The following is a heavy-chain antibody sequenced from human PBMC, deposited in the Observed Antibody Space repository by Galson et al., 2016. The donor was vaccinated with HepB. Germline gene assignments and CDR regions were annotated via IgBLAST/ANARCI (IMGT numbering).Heavy chain of an antibody. CDR3: ARAHLEIGAAGPVSFHYYYYMDV. CDR1: GYSFTGYY. J-gene: IGHJ6*03. V-gene: IGHV1-2*02. Sequence: SVKVSCKASGYSFTGYYIHWVRQAPGQGLEWMGWINPNTGNTKYSQAFQGRVTMTRETSINTAYMELSRLRSDDTAQYFCARAHLEIGAAGPVSFHYYYYMDVWGKGTTVIVSS. CDR2: INPNTGNT. D-gene: IGHD6-13*01.